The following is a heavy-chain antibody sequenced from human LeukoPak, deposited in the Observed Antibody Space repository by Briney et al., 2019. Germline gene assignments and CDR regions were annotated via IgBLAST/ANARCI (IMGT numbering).Heavy chain of an antibody. D-gene: IGHD1-26*01. Sequence: GGSLRLSCAASGFAFSRYWMHWVRQVPGKGLVWVSRINRDGSIISYADSVRGRFTISRDSAKSTLYLQMNGLRAEDTAVYYCARNGLGEWELLHVWGQGTLVTVSS. V-gene: IGHV3-74*01. J-gene: IGHJ4*02. CDR2: INRDGSII. CDR1: GFAFSRYW. CDR3: ARNGLGEWELLHV.